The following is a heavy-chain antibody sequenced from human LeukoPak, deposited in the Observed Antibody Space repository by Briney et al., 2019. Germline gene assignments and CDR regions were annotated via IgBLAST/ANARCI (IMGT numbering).Heavy chain of an antibody. V-gene: IGHV1-18*01. J-gene: IGHJ6*03. CDR2: ISVYNGNT. CDR3: ARVLVDNYGHYYYYMDV. CDR1: GYTFTSYG. Sequence: ASVKVSCKASGYTFTSYGISWVRQAPGQGLESMGWISVYNGNTYYAQKFQGRVTMTTDISTSTAYMELRSLRSDDTAVYYCARVLVDNYGHYYYYMDVWGKGTTVTVSS. D-gene: IGHD5-18*01.